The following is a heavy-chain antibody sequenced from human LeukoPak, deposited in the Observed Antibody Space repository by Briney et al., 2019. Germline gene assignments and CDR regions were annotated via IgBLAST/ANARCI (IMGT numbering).Heavy chain of an antibody. J-gene: IGHJ4*02. CDR2: INPNSGGT. CDR3: ARDPGAYRGVVVYDY. CDR1: GYTFTGYY. V-gene: IGHV1-2*02. Sequence: ASVKVSCKASGYTFTGYYMHWVRQAPGQGLEWMGWINPNSGGTNYAQKFQGRVTMTRDTSISTAYMELSRLRSDDTAVYYCARDPGAYRGVVVYDYWGQGTLVTVSS. D-gene: IGHD3-22*01.